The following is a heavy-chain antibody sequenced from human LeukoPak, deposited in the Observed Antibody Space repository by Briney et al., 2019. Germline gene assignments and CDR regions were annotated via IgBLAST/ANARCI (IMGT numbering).Heavy chain of an antibody. CDR3: ARGGYRPFDY. Sequence: PSETLSLTCTVPGGSISSGSYYWSWIRQPAGKGLEWIGRIYTSGSTNYNPSLKSRVTISVDTSKNQFSLKLSSVTAADTAVYYCARGGYRPFDYWGQGTLVTVSS. V-gene: IGHV4-61*02. CDR1: GGSISSGSYY. CDR2: IYTSGST. J-gene: IGHJ4*02. D-gene: IGHD3-16*02.